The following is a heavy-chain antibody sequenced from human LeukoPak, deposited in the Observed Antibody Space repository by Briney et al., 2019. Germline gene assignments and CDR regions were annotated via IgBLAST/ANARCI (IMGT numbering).Heavy chain of an antibody. CDR2: MNPNSGNT. CDR3: ARGRPRGSGHYYYYDAMDV. Sequence: ASVKVSCKASGYTFTSYDINWVRQATGQGLEWMGWMNPNSGNTGYAQKFQGRVTMTRSTSISKAYMELSGLRSEDTAVYYCARGRPRGSGHYYYYDAMDVWGQGTTVTVSS. V-gene: IGHV1-8*01. CDR1: GYTFTSYD. D-gene: IGHD3-10*01. J-gene: IGHJ6*02.